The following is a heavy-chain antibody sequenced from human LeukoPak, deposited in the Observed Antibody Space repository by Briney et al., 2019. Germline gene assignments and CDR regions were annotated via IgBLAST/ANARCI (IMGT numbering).Heavy chain of an antibody. V-gene: IGHV1-2*02. CDR3: ARVDSTSLAVHY. D-gene: IGHD5-24*01. J-gene: IGHJ4*02. CDR2: INPNSGGT. Sequence: ASVKVSCKASGYTFSGYYMHWVRQAPGQGLEWMGRINPNSGGTNYGQKFQDRVTMTRDTSTATAYMELNSLTSDDTAVYYCARVDSTSLAVHYWGQGTLITVSS. CDR1: GYTFSGYY.